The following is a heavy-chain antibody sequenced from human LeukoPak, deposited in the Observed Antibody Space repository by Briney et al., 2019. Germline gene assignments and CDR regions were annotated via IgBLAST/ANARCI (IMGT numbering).Heavy chain of an antibody. CDR1: GGTFSSYA. Sequence: ASVKVSCKASGGTFSSYAISWVRQAPGQGLEWMGGIIPIFGTANYAQKFQGRVTITADESTSTAYMELSSLRSEDTAVYYCARSQGRITMIVVVTMGYWGQGTLVTVSS. CDR3: ARSQGRITMIVVVTMGY. V-gene: IGHV1-69*13. J-gene: IGHJ4*02. CDR2: IIPIFGTA. D-gene: IGHD3-22*01.